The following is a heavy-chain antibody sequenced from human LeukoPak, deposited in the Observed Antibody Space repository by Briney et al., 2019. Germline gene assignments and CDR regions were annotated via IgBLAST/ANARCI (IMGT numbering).Heavy chain of an antibody. J-gene: IGHJ4*02. D-gene: IGHD3-10*01. CDR1: GFTFSIHN. CDR3: ARRPFGADY. V-gene: IGHV3-48*04. Sequence: GGSLRLSCAASGFTFSIHNMDWVRQAPGKGLEWISYINSGGDATHYADSVKGRFTISRDNAKNSVYLQMNSLRVEDTAVYYCARRPFGADYWGQGTLVTVSS. CDR2: INSGGDAT.